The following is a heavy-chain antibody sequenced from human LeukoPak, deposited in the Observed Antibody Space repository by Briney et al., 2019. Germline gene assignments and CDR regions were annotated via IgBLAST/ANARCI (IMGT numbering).Heavy chain of an antibody. Sequence: ASVKVSCKASGYTVTSYDINWVRQATGQGLEWMGWMNPNSGNTVDAQKFQGRVTMTRNTSISTAHMELSSLRSEDTAVYYCARIHAGGYWGYYYYYMDVWGKGTTVTISS. CDR2: MNPNSGNT. D-gene: IGHD2-21*02. CDR3: ARIHAGGYWGYYYYYMDV. J-gene: IGHJ6*03. CDR1: GYTVTSYD. V-gene: IGHV1-8*01.